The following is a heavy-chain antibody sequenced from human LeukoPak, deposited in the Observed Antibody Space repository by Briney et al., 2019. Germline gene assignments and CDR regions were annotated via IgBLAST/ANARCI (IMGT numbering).Heavy chain of an antibody. CDR2: ISSSSSYI. D-gene: IGHD3-10*01. J-gene: IGHJ5*02. Sequence: GGSLRLSCAASGFTFSSYSMNWVRQAPGKGLEWVSSISSSSSYIYYADSVKGRFTISRDNAKNSLYLQMNSLRAEDTAVYYCARDFLPTYYDGSGSEREEAYNWFDPWGQGTLVTVSS. V-gene: IGHV3-21*01. CDR1: GFTFSSYS. CDR3: ARDFLPTYYDGSGSEREEAYNWFDP.